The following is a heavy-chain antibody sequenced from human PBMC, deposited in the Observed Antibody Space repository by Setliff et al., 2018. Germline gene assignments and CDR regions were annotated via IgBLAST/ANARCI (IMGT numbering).Heavy chain of an antibody. CDR1: GFTFTSSA. V-gene: IGHV1-58*01. CDR3: AADLGIVGATMPFDY. CDR2: IVVGSGNT. D-gene: IGHD1-26*01. Sequence: GASVKVSCKASGFTFTSSAVQWVRQARGQRLEWIGWIVVGSGNTNYAQKFQERVTITRXXXTSXXXXXXXXXXXXXXXXXXCAADLGIVGATMPFDYWGQGXLVTVSS. J-gene: IGHJ4*02.